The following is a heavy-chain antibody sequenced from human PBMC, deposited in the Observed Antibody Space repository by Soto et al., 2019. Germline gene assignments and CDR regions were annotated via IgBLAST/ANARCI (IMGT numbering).Heavy chain of an antibody. J-gene: IGHJ6*02. CDR1: GFTFSSYA. V-gene: IGHV3-23*01. CDR2: ISGSGGST. Sequence: GGSLRLSCAASGFTFSSYAMSWVRQAPGKGLEWVSAISGSGGSTYYADSVKGRFTISRDNSKNTLYLQMNSLRAEDTAVYYCAKGGRVGFGELSYYYYGMDVWGQGTTVTVSS. CDR3: AKGGRVGFGELSYYYYGMDV. D-gene: IGHD3-10*01.